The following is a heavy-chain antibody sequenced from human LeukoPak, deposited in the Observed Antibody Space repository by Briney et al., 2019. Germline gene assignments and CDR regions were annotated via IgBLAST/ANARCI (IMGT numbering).Heavy chain of an antibody. CDR3: ARVLNSAGIVGALDAFDI. J-gene: IGHJ3*02. Sequence: SETLSLTCAVYGGSLSGYYWSWIRQPPGKGLEWIGYIYYSGSTNYNPSLKSRVTISVDTSKNQFSLKLSSVTAADTAVYYCARVLNSAGIVGALDAFDIWGQGTMVTVSS. CDR1: GGSLSGYY. V-gene: IGHV4-59*01. CDR2: IYYSGST. D-gene: IGHD1-26*01.